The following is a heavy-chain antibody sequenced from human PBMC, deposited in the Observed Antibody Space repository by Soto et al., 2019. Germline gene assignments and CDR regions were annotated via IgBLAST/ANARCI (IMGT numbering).Heavy chain of an antibody. CDR1: GGSISSYY. D-gene: IGHD2-21*02. J-gene: IGHJ4*02. CDR2: IYYSGST. CDR3: ARVQPYCGGDCYDY. V-gene: IGHV4-59*01. Sequence: SLTCTVSGGSISSYYWSWIRQPPGKGLEWIGYIYYSGSTNYNPSLKSRVTISVDTSKNQFSLKLSSVTAADTAVYYCARVQPYCGGDCYDYWGQGTLVTVSS.